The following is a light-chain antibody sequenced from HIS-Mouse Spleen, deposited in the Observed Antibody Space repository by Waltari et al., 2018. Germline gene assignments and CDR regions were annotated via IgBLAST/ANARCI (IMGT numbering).Light chain of an antibody. CDR1: QGISSY. J-gene: IGKJ1*01. V-gene: IGKV1-9*01. CDR3: QQLNSYPPT. CDR2: AAS. Sequence: DIHSTQSPSFLSASVGDGVTITCRASQGISSYLAWYQQKPGKAPKLLIYAASTLQSGVPSRFSGSGSGTEFTLTISSLQPEDFATYYCQQLNSYPPTFGQGTKVEIK.